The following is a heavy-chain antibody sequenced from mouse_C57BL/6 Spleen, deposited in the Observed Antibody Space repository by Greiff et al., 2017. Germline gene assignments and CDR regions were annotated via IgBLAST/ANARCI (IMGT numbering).Heavy chain of an antibody. CDR3: ARGIYYYGSSPYYYAMDY. Sequence: QVQLKQPGAELVKPGASVKMSCKASGYTFTSYWITWVKQRPGQGLEWIGDIYPGSGSTNYNEKFKSKATLTVDTSSSTAYMQLSSLTSEDSAVYYCARGIYYYGSSPYYYAMDYWGQGTSVTVSS. D-gene: IGHD1-1*01. J-gene: IGHJ4*01. V-gene: IGHV1-55*01. CDR2: IYPGSGST. CDR1: GYTFTSYW.